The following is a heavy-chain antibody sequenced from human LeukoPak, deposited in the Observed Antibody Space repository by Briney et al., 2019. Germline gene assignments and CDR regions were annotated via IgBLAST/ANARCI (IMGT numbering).Heavy chain of an antibody. Sequence: PSQTLSLTCTVSGGSISSGGYYWSWIRQHPGKGLEWIGYIYYSGSTYYNPSLKSRVTISVDTSKNQFSLKLSSVTAADTAVYYCARADAIWGDSSIAAVPDYWGQGTLVTVSS. D-gene: IGHD6-13*01. V-gene: IGHV4-31*03. CDR3: ARADAIWGDSSIAAVPDY. CDR2: IYYSGST. J-gene: IGHJ4*02. CDR1: GGSISSGGYY.